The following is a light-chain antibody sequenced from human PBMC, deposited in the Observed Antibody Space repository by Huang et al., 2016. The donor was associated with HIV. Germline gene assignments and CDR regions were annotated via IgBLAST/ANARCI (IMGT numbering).Light chain of an antibody. CDR3: QQYNDWPPIT. J-gene: IGKJ5*01. Sequence: DIVMTQSPVTLSLSPGEGATLSCEASPSVATNVAWFQQKPGQAPRLLIYGASTRATGTPVRFRGSGSGTDFSLSITSLHRDDFGVYYCQQYNDWPPITCGQGTRL. V-gene: IGKV3-15*01. CDR1: PSVATN. CDR2: GAS.